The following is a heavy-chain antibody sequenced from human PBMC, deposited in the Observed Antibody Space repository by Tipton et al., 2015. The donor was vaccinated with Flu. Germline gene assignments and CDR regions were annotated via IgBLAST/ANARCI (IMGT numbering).Heavy chain of an antibody. J-gene: IGHJ4*02. CDR3: AKDYGAATGGSLFEN. CDR1: GFTFSDFY. CDR2: ISTSGSTI. D-gene: IGHD4-17*01. Sequence: SLRLSCVASGFTFSDFYMTWVRQAPGKGLEWVSYISTSGSTIYYADSVKGRFTISRDNAKNSLYLQMNSLRAEDTAVYYCAKDYGAATGGSLFENWGQGTLVSVSS. V-gene: IGHV3-11*01.